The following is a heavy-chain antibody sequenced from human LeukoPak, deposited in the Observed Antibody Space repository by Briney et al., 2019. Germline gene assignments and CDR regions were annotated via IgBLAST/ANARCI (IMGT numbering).Heavy chain of an antibody. J-gene: IGHJ4*02. CDR3: ARDSRAYYDSSGRNLDY. V-gene: IGHV1-18*01. D-gene: IGHD3-22*01. CDR1: GYTFTSYG. Sequence: ASVTVSCKASGYTFTSYGISWVRQAPGQGLEWMGWISAYNGNTNYAQKLQGRVTMTTDTSTSTAYMELRSLRSDDTAVYYCARDSRAYYDSSGRNLDYWGQGTLVTVSS. CDR2: ISAYNGNT.